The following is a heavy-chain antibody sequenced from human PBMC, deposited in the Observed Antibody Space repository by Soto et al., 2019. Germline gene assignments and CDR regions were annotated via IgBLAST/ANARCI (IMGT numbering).Heavy chain of an antibody. V-gene: IGHV4-39*01. CDR2: IYYSGST. J-gene: IGHJ4*02. Sequence: SETLSLTCTVSGGSISSSSYYWCWIRQPPGKGLEWIGSIYYSGSTYYNPSLKSRVTISVDTSKNQFSLKLSSVTAADTAVYYCARGRYYGSGPVSYWGQGTLVTVS. CDR1: GGSISSSSYY. D-gene: IGHD3-10*01. CDR3: ARGRYYGSGPVSY.